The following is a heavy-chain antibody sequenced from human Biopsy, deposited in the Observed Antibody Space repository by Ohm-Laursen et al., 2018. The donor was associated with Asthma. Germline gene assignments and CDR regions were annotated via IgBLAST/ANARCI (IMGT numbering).Heavy chain of an antibody. Sequence: SLRLSCAASVFSFSSYSINWVRQAPGKGLEWLSYITSGSSTIYYADSVKGRFTVSRDNAQNSLYLQMNSLKADDTAVYYCARDPGGSAYYFDYWGQGTLVTVSS. CDR1: VFSFSSYS. CDR3: ARDPGGSAYYFDY. V-gene: IGHV3-48*01. D-gene: IGHD3-10*01. J-gene: IGHJ4*02. CDR2: ITSGSSTI.